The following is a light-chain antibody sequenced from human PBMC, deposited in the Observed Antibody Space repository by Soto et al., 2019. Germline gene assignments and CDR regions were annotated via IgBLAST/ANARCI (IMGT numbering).Light chain of an antibody. V-gene: IGLV6-57*01. CDR3: QSHDNSNWV. CDR1: SGSITTNY. Sequence: NFMLTQPHSVSESPGKTVTISCTRSSGSITTNYVLWYQQRPGSSPTIVIYDDNQRPSGVPDRFSGSIDGSSNSASLTISGLKTEDEADYYCQSHDNSNWVFGGGTKLTVL. J-gene: IGLJ3*02. CDR2: DDN.